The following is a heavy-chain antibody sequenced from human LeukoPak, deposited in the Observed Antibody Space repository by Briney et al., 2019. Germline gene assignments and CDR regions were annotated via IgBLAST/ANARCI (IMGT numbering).Heavy chain of an antibody. CDR1: GGSFSGYY. V-gene: IGHV4-34*01. J-gene: IGHJ4*02. Sequence: SETLSLTCAVYGGSFSGYYWSWIRQPPGKGLEWIGEINHSGSTNYNPSPKSRVTISVDTSKNQFSLKLSSVTAADTAVYYCASEGDYGDPMNNWGQGTLVTVSS. CDR3: ASEGDYGDPMNN. CDR2: INHSGST. D-gene: IGHD4-17*01.